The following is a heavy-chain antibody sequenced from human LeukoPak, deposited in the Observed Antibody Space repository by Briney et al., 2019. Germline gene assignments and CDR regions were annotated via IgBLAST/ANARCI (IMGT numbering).Heavy chain of an antibody. J-gene: IGHJ4*02. Sequence: PSETLSLTCTVSGGSISSYYWSWIRLPPGKGLEWIGYIYYSGSTNYNPSLKSRVTISVDTSKNQFSLKLSSVTAADTAVYYCARVGIAVAGKVSGYFDYWGQGTLVTVSS. CDR2: IYYSGST. CDR1: GGSISSYY. CDR3: ARVGIAVAGKVSGYFDY. V-gene: IGHV4-59*01. D-gene: IGHD6-19*01.